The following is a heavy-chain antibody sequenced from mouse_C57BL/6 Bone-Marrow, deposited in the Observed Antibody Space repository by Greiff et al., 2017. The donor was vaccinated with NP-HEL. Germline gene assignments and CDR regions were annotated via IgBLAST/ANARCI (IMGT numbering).Heavy chain of an antibody. CDR3: ARGYRGFDY. CDR1: GYSITSGYY. V-gene: IGHV3-6*01. CDR2: ISYDGSN. J-gene: IGHJ2*01. D-gene: IGHD2-14*01. Sequence: EVKLMESGPGLVKPSQSLSLTCSVTGYSITSGYYWNWIRQFPGNKLEWMGYISYDGSNNYNPSLKNRISITRDTSKNQFFLKLNSVTTEDTATYYCARGYRGFDYWGQGTTLTVSS.